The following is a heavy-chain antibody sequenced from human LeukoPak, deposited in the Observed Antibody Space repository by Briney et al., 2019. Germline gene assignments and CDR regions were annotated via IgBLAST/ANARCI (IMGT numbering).Heavy chain of an antibody. CDR3: AKDGSWGDYYFYFHMDV. V-gene: IGHV3-23*01. CDR1: GSGFTFGNFA. D-gene: IGHD3-16*01. Sequence: GGSLRLSCEASGSGFTFGNFAMSWVRQAPGKGLEWVSGISGSGYYTYYADSVKGRFTISRDNSKNTLYIQMNSLRAEDTAVYYCAKDGSWGDYYFYFHMDVWGKGTTVTVSS. J-gene: IGHJ6*03. CDR2: ISGSGYYT.